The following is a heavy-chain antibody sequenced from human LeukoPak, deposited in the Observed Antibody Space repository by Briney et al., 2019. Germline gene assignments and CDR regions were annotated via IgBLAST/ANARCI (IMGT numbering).Heavy chain of an antibody. V-gene: IGHV4-4*02. J-gene: IGHJ1*01. CDR3: AGEYYYDSSGYYLH. CDR2: IYHSGST. D-gene: IGHD3-22*01. Sequence: SETLSLTCAVSGGSISSSNWWSWVRQPPGKGLEWIGEIYHSGSTNYNPSLKSRVTISVDKSKNQFSLRLNSVTAADTAVYYCAGEYYYDSSGYYLHWGQGTLVTVSS. CDR1: GGSISSSNW.